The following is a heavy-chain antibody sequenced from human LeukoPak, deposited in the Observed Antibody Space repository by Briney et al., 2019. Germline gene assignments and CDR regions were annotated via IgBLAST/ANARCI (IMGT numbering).Heavy chain of an antibody. J-gene: IGHJ4*02. CDR3: ATTYGGNFPSAPLDY. V-gene: IGHV1-69-2*01. CDR2: VDPEDGET. Sequence: ASVKVSCKVSGYTFTDYYMHWVQQAPGKGVEWMGLVDPEDGETIYAEKLQGRVTITADTSTDTAYMELSSLRSEDTAVYYCATTYGGNFPSAPLDYWGQGTLVTVSS. D-gene: IGHD4-23*01. CDR1: GYTFTDYY.